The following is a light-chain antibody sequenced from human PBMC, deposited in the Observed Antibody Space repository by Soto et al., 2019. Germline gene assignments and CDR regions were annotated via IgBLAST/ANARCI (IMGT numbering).Light chain of an antibody. V-gene: IGLV2-14*03. CDR1: SSDVGGYNY. Sequence: QSALTQPASVSGSPGQSITMSCTGTSSDVGGYNYVSWYQQHPGKAPKVMIYDVSKWPSGVSNRFSGSKSGNTASLTISGLQVEDEADYYCSSYTSGSTRVVFGGGTKLTVL. CDR2: DVS. J-gene: IGLJ2*01. CDR3: SSYTSGSTRVV.